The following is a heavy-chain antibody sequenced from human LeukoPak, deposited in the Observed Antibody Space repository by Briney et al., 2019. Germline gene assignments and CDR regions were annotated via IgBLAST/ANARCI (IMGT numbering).Heavy chain of an antibody. Sequence: PGGSLRLSCAASGFTFSSYSMNWVRQAPGKGLEWVSYISSSSSTIYYADSVKGRFTISRDNAKNSLYLQMNSLRAEDTAVYYCVKDSSSSWFGGDSKWGQGTLVTVSS. CDR1: GFTFSSYS. CDR2: ISSSSSTI. V-gene: IGHV3-48*04. CDR3: VKDSSSSWFGGDSK. D-gene: IGHD6-13*01. J-gene: IGHJ4*02.